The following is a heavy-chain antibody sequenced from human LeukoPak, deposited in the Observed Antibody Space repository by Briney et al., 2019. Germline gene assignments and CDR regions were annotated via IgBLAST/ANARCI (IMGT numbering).Heavy chain of an antibody. CDR2: INHSGST. J-gene: IGHJ4*02. Sequence: SETLSLTCAVYGGSFSGYSWSWIRQPPGKGLEWIGEINHSGSTNYNPSLKSRVTISVDTSKNQFSLKLSSVTAADTAVYYCALGLVTDYWGQGTLVTVSS. CDR3: ALGLVTDY. D-gene: IGHD3-9*01. V-gene: IGHV4-34*01. CDR1: GGSFSGYS.